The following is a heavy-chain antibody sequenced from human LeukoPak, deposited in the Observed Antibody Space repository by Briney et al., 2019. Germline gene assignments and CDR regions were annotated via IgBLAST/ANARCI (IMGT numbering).Heavy chain of an antibody. V-gene: IGHV4-61*08. CDR1: GGSIGSGGYY. J-gene: IGHJ5*02. CDR2: IFYTGST. D-gene: IGHD3-10*01. Sequence: SETLSLTCTVSGGSIGSGGYYWSWIRQPPGKGLEWIGYIFYTGSTYYNPSLKSRVTILLDTSKNQFSLKLSSVTGADTAVYYCARARRSTMVRGVILETQIFDPWGQGTLVTVSS. CDR3: ARARRSTMVRGVILETQIFDP.